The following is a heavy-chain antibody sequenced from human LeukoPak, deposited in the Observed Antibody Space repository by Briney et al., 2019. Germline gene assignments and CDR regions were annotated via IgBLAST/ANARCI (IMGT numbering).Heavy chain of an antibody. CDR1: GFTFSDHY. D-gene: IGHD6-13*01. V-gene: IGHV3-72*01. CDR3: ARVPKGSSRYFYYYYMDV. Sequence: GGSLRLSCAASGFTFSDHYMAWVRQAPGKGLEWVGRTRNKANSYTTEYAASVKGRFTISRDDSKNSLYLQMNSLKTEDTAVYYCARVPKGSSRYFYYYYMDVWGKGTTVTVSS. J-gene: IGHJ6*03. CDR2: TRNKANSYTT.